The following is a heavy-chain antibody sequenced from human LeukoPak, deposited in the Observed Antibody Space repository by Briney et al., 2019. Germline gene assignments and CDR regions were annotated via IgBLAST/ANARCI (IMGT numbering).Heavy chain of an antibody. J-gene: IGHJ2*01. CDR1: GFTFSSYS. Sequence: PGGSLRLSCAASGFTFSSYSMNWVRQAPGKGLEWVSSISSSSSYIYYADSVKGRFTISRDNAKNSLYLQMNSLRAEDAAVYYCARYYGPGSHWYFDLWGRGTLVTVSS. CDR3: ARYYGPGSHWYFDL. D-gene: IGHD3-10*01. CDR2: ISSSSSYI. V-gene: IGHV3-21*01.